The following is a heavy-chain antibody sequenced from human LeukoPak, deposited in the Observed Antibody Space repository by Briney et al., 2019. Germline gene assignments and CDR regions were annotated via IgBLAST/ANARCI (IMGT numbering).Heavy chain of an antibody. Sequence: GESLKISCKGSGYSFTSYWIGWVRQMPGKGLEWMGITYPGDSDTRYSPSCQGQVTLSADQSISTAYLQWSSLKASDTAMYFRARRSDDFWSGYSPNWCFDPWGQGPLVTVSS. J-gene: IGHJ5*02. D-gene: IGHD3-3*01. CDR3: ARRSDDFWSGYSPNWCFDP. CDR1: GYSFTSYW. CDR2: TYPGDSDT. V-gene: IGHV5-51*01.